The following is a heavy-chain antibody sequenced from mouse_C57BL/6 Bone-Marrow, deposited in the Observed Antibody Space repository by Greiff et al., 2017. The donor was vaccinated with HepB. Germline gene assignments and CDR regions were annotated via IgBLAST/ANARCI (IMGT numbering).Heavy chain of an antibody. Sequence: VQLQQSGTVLARPGASVKMSCKTSGYTFTSYWMHWVKQRPGQGLEWIGAIYPGNSDTSYNQKFKGKAKLTAVTSASTAYMELSSLTNEDSAVYYCTRLSYYGSSYFDYWGQGTTLTVSS. J-gene: IGHJ2*01. CDR3: TRLSYYGSSYFDY. D-gene: IGHD1-1*01. CDR1: GYTFTSYW. CDR2: IYPGNSDT. V-gene: IGHV1-5*01.